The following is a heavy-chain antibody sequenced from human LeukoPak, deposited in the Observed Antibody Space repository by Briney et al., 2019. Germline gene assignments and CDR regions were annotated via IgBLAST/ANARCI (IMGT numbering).Heavy chain of an antibody. CDR2: IYTSWRS. CDR3: VCTPRLAGLGYC. CDR1: GGSLSRYY. D-gene: IGHD6-13*01. Sequence: SETLSLTCTVSGGSLSRYYCGWLRQPGAKGLEWIGRIYTSWRSNYNPSLTSRVTMSVLKSKNQFSLKLPSVPAAGTAEYYCVCTPRLAGLGYCWGQGTLVTASS. V-gene: IGHV4-4*07. J-gene: IGHJ4*02.